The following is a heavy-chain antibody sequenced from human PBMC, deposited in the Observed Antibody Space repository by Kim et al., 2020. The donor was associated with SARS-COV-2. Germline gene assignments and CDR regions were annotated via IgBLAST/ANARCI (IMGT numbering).Heavy chain of an antibody. J-gene: IGHJ4*02. CDR3: AKFSGTGGDYPDPDDY. D-gene: IGHD4-17*01. Sequence: GGSLRLSCAASGFTFSSYGMHWVRQAPGKGLDWVAVISYDGSNKYYADSVKGRFTISRDNSKNTLYLQMNSLRAEDTAVYYCAKFSGTGGDYPDPDDYWGQGTLVTVSS. V-gene: IGHV3-30*18. CDR1: GFTFSSYG. CDR2: ISYDGSNK.